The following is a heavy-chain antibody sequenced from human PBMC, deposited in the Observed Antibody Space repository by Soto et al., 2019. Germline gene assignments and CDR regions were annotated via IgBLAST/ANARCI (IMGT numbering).Heavy chain of an antibody. CDR3: ARDCSGGSCYPGMDV. Sequence: PGGSLRLSCAASGFNFNSYTINWVRQAPGKRPEWLSSISSSGYIFSTDSVRGRFTIPRDNAKNSVYLQINSLRAEDTAVYFCARDCSGGSCYPGMDVWGQGTTVTVSS. CDR2: ISSSGYI. CDR1: GFNFNSYT. V-gene: IGHV3-21*01. D-gene: IGHD2-15*01. J-gene: IGHJ6*02.